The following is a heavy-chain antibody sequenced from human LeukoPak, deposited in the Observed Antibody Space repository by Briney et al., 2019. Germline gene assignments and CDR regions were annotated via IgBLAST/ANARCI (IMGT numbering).Heavy chain of an antibody. J-gene: IGHJ4*02. V-gene: IGHV5-51*01. CDR3: ARDYRQQGYFDY. CDR2: IYAGDSDI. CDR1: GYSFTSYW. D-gene: IGHD3-10*01. Sequence: GESLKISCKGSGYSFTSYWIGWVRQMPGKGLEWMGIIYAGDSDIRYSPSFQGQVTISVNKSMNTVYLQWSRLKASDTAMYYCARDYRQQGYFDYWGQGTLVTVSS.